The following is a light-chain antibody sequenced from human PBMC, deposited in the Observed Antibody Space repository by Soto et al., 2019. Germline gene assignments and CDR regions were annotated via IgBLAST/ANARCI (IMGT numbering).Light chain of an antibody. Sequence: QYLMTLAPSVSGAPGQWFTISCTGSVSSLGAGFDVHWYQQLPGTAPKLLIYGNTNRPSGVPDRFSGCKSGTSASLAITGLQADDEADYYCKYYDTRLGGFVFGTGTKVTVL. V-gene: IGLV1-40*01. CDR3: KYYDTRLGGFV. CDR1: VSSLGAGFD. J-gene: IGLJ1*01. CDR2: GNT.